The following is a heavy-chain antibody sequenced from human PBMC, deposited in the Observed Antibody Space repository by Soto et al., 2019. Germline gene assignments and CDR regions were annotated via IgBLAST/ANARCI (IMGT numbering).Heavy chain of an antibody. CDR1: GYTFTSYD. J-gene: IGHJ4*02. CDR3: ARGRRVTDY. V-gene: IGHV1-8*01. CDR2: MNPNSGNT. D-gene: IGHD4-4*01. Sequence: QVQLVQSGAEVKKPGASVKVSCKASGYTFTSYDINWVRQATGQGLEWMGWMNPNSGNTGYAQKFQGRVTMTRNTSISRAQRERRSLKSGDTAVYSCARGRRVTDYWGKEPLFPVSS.